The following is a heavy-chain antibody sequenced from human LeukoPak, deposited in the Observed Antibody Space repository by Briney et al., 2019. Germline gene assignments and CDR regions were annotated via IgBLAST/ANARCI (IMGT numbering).Heavy chain of an antibody. CDR3: ARGQILTGYFLWYFDL. Sequence: GGSLRLSCAASGFTFSSYSMNWVRQAPGKGLEWVSYISSSSSTIYYADSVKGRFTISRDNAKNSLCLQMNSLRDEDTAVYYCARGQILTGYFLWYFDLWGRGTLVTVSS. CDR2: ISSSSSTI. CDR1: GFTFSSYS. D-gene: IGHD3-9*01. V-gene: IGHV3-48*02. J-gene: IGHJ2*01.